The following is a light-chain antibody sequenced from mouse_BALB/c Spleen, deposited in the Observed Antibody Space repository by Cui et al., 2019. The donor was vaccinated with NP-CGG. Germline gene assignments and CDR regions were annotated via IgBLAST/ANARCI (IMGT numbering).Light chain of an antibody. CDR3: ALWYSNHWV. J-gene: IGLJ1*01. CDR2: GTN. Sequence: AVVTRESASTTSPGETVTFTCRSSTGAVTTSNYANWVQEKPDHLFTGLIGGTNNRAPGVPARFSGSLIGDKAALTITGAQTEDEAIYFCALWYSNHWVFGGGTKLTVL. CDR1: TGAVTTSNY. V-gene: IGLV1*01.